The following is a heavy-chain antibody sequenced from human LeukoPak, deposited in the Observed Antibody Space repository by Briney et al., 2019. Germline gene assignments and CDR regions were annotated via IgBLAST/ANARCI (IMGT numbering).Heavy chain of an antibody. CDR3: ARGYCSGGSCYSYYYYNYMDV. J-gene: IGHJ6*03. CDR1: GGSISSSSYY. D-gene: IGHD2-15*01. Sequence: SETLSLTCTVSGGSISSSSYYWGWIRQPSGKGLEWIGSIHYSGSTNYNPSLKSRVTISVDTSKNQFSLKLSSVTAADTAVYYCARGYCSGGSCYSYYYYNYMDVWGKGTTVTVSS. CDR2: IHYSGST. V-gene: IGHV4-39*07.